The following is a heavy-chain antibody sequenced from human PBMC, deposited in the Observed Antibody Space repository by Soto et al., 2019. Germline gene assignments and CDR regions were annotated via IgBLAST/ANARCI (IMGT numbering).Heavy chain of an antibody. J-gene: IGHJ4*02. CDR1: GFTFSNAW. Sequence: PGGSLRLSCAASGFTFSNAWMNWVRQAPGKGLEWVGRIKSKTDGGTTDYAAPVKGRFTISRGDSKNTLYLQMNSLKTEDTAVYYCTTDPKNLGYCSGGSCYATDYWGQGTLVTVSS. D-gene: IGHD2-15*01. CDR3: TTDPKNLGYCSGGSCYATDY. V-gene: IGHV3-15*07. CDR2: IKSKTDGGTT.